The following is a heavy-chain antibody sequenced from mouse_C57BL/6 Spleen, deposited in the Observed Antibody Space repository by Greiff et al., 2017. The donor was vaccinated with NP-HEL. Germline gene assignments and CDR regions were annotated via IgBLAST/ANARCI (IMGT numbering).Heavy chain of an antibody. D-gene: IGHD2-4*01. J-gene: IGHJ4*01. CDR3: ARRTIYYDYLYAMDY. Sequence: VQLQQSGPELVKPGASVKIPCKASGYTFTDYNMDWVKQSHGKSLEWIGAINPNNGGTIYNQTFKGTATLTVDKSSSTAYMARRSLTSEDTAVYYCARRTIYYDYLYAMDYWGQGTSVTVSS. CDR2: INPNNGGT. V-gene: IGHV1-18*01. CDR1: GYTFTDYN.